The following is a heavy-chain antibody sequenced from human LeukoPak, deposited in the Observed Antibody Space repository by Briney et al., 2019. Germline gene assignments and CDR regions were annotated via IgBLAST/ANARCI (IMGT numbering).Heavy chain of an antibody. J-gene: IGHJ6*02. CDR2: IVVGCGNT. Sequence: SVKVSCKASGFTFTSSAVQWVRQARGPRLEWIGWIVVGCGNTNYAQKFQERVTITRDMSTSTAYMELSSLRSEDTAVYYCAADRQITIFGVVMTHYYYYGMDVWGQGTTVTVSS. V-gene: IGHV1-58*01. CDR3: AADRQITIFGVVMTHYYYYGMDV. D-gene: IGHD3-3*01. CDR1: GFTFTSSA.